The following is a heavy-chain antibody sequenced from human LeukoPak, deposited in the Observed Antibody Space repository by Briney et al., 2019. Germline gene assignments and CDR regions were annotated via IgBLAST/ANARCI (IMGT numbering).Heavy chain of an antibody. CDR2: IDGSGGST. J-gene: IGHJ4*02. CDR1: GFTFRSHA. CDR3: AKQDIRSSGWYD. D-gene: IGHD6-19*01. Sequence: GGSLRLSCAASGFTFRSHAMRWVRQAAGKGLEWVSGIDGSGGSTYYADSVKGRFTISRDNSKNTLYLQMNSLRVGDTAVYYCAKQDIRSSGWYDWGQGTLVTVSS. V-gene: IGHV3-23*01.